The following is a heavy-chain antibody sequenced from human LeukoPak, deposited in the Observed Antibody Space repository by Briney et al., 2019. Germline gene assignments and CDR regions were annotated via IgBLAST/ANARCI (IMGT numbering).Heavy chain of an antibody. CDR2: ISWDGATT. Sequence: PGRSLRLSCAASGFTFNDYAMHWVRQVPGKGLEWVSGISWDGATTDYADSEEGRFTISRDNAKNSLYLQMDSLKPEDTALYYCAKDSTGGSYAEYFENWGQGTLVIVSS. J-gene: IGHJ1*01. V-gene: IGHV3-9*01. D-gene: IGHD1-26*01. CDR3: AKDSTGGSYAEYFEN. CDR1: GFTFNDYA.